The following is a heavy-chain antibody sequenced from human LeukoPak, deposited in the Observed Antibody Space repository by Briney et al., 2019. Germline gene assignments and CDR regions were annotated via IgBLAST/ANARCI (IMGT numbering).Heavy chain of an antibody. Sequence: GASVKVSCKASGYTFTGYYMHWVRQAPGQGLEWMGRINPNSGGTNYAQKFQGRVTMTRDTSISTAYMGLSRLRSDDTAVYYCARDYGDHYNWFDPWGQGTLVTVSS. D-gene: IGHD4-17*01. CDR1: GYTFTGYY. CDR2: INPNSGGT. CDR3: ARDYGDHYNWFDP. V-gene: IGHV1-2*06. J-gene: IGHJ5*02.